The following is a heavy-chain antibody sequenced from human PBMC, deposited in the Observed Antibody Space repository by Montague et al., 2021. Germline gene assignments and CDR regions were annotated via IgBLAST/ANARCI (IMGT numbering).Heavy chain of an antibody. Sequence: SLRLSLSASGFTFSSYAMHWVRQAPGKGLEWVAVISYDGSNKYYADSVKGRFTISRDNSKNTLYLQMNSLRAEDTAVYYCARSLTSGLLAEYFQHWGQGTLVTVSS. V-gene: IGHV3-30-3*01. D-gene: IGHD6-19*01. CDR1: GFTFSSYA. CDR2: ISYDGSNK. J-gene: IGHJ1*01. CDR3: ARSLTSGLLAEYFQH.